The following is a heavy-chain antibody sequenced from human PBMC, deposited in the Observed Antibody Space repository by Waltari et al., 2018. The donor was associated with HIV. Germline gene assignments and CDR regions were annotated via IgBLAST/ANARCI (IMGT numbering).Heavy chain of an antibody. D-gene: IGHD7-27*01. V-gene: IGHV3-33*01. CDR1: GITLSRHG. CDR3: ARGIPQSNWGHYYFGMDV. J-gene: IGHJ6*02. Sequence: QVQLVEYGGGVVQPGRSLRLSYATTGITLSRHGMTWDSQAPGKGLEWMAVIWYDGSNKYYGASVKGRFTISRDNSKNTLYLQMNSLRAEDTAVYYCARGIPQSNWGHYYFGMDVWGQGTTVTVSS. CDR2: IWYDGSNK.